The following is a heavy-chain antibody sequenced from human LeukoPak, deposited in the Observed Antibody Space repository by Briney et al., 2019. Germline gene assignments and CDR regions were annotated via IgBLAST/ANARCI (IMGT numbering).Heavy chain of an antibody. CDR2: VYRSGSS. D-gene: IGHD6-19*01. CDR1: GGSITTSSNY. CDR3: ARRGTSGWAYYFDF. Sequence: PSETLSLTCTVSGGSITTSSNYWGWIRQLPGKGLEWIGSVYRSGSSYYNPSLNNRVSISVDTSKNQFTLNLTSVTAADTAVYYCARRGTSGWAYYFDFWGQGSLLTVSS. V-gene: IGHV4-39*01. J-gene: IGHJ4*02.